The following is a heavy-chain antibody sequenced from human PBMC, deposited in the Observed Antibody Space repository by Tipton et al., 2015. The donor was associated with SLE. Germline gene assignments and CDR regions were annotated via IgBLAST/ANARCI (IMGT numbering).Heavy chain of an antibody. J-gene: IGHJ4*02. CDR3: AIDGPYGSGVVY. CDR2: INSGGST. Sequence: SLRLSCAASGFTFSSNYMSWVRQAPGKGLERVSVINSGGSTYYADSVKGRFTISRDNSKNTLYLQMNSLRAEDTAVNYCAIDGPYGSGVVYWGQGTLVTVSS. D-gene: IGHD3-10*01. CDR1: GFTFSSNY. V-gene: IGHV3-66*02.